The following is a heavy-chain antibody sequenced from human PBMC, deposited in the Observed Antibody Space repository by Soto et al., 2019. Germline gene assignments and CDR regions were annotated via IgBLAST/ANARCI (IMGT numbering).Heavy chain of an antibody. D-gene: IGHD5-12*01. CDR2: IYYSGST. Sequence: QLQLQESGPGLVKPSETLSLTCTVSGGSISSSSYYWGWIRQPPGKGLEWIGSIYYSGSTYYNPSLKSRVTISVDTSKNQFSLKLSSVTAADTAVYYCARQGDIVATTGDSGYNWFDPWGQGTLVTVSS. V-gene: IGHV4-39*01. J-gene: IGHJ5*02. CDR3: ARQGDIVATTGDSGYNWFDP. CDR1: GGSISSSSYY.